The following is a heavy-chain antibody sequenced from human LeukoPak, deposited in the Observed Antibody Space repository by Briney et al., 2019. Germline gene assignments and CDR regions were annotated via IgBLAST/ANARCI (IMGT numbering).Heavy chain of an antibody. J-gene: IGHJ3*02. Sequence: SETLSLTCTVSGGSISSYYWSWIPQPPGKGLEWIGYIYYSGSTNYNPSLKSRVTISVDTSKNQFSLKLSSVTAADTAVYYCARGAPVTHDAFDIWGQGTMVTVSS. V-gene: IGHV4-59*08. CDR1: GGSISSYY. D-gene: IGHD4-11*01. CDR3: ARGAPVTHDAFDI. CDR2: IYYSGST.